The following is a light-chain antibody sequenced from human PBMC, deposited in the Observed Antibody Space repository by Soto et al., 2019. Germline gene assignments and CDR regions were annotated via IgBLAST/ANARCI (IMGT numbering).Light chain of an antibody. J-gene: IGKJ5*01. CDR3: QKRSNWPAN. CDR1: QTINNN. CDR2: GAS. V-gene: IGKV3-15*01. Sequence: VMTQAPATLSVSPGEISTLSCRASQTINNNVAWYQLKDGQVPRLVIYGASTRATDIPARFSGSGSGTEFTLTISSLQSEDFAEYHCQKRSNWPANFGQGTRLEIK.